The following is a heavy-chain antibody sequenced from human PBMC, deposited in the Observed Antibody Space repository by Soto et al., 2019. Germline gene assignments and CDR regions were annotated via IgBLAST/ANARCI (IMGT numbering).Heavy chain of an antibody. J-gene: IGHJ6*02. V-gene: IGHV1-18*01. CDR2: ISAYNGNT. CDR1: GYTVSSYG. D-gene: IGHD3-9*01. Sequence: QVQLVQSGAEVKKPGASVKVSCKASGYTVSSYGISWVRQAPGQGLEWMGWISAYNGNTNYAQKLQGRVTMTTDTSTSTAYMELRSLRSDDTAVYYCARGPNYDILTGNYDGMDVWGQGTTVTVSS. CDR3: ARGPNYDILTGNYDGMDV.